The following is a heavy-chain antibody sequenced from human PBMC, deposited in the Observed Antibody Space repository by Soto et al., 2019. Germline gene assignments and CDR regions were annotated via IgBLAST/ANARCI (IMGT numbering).Heavy chain of an antibody. CDR1: GFTFSSYS. D-gene: IGHD3-10*01. CDR2: VGGGGDNT. J-gene: IGHJ4*02. Sequence: EVQLLESGGGLVQPGGSLRLSCAASGFTFSSYSMNWVRQAPGKGLEWVASVGGGGDNTFYADSVKGRFTSSRDDSQNTPYLQMNSRRAEDTAVYFCAKRDSGSGRSPPLINYWGQGTLVTVSS. CDR3: AKRDSGSGRSPPLINY. V-gene: IGHV3-23*01.